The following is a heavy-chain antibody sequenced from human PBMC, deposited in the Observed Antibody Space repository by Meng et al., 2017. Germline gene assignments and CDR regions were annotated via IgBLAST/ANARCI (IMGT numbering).Heavy chain of an antibody. J-gene: IGHJ4*02. V-gene: IGHV3-30*04. Sequence: QVQLVGAGGGVVQPGRSLSLSCAASGFTFSSYAMHWVRQAPGKGLEWVAVISYDGSNKYYADSVKGRFTISRDNSKNTLYLQMNSLRAEDTAVYYCARCSGGSCFSDYWGQGTLVTVSS. CDR3: ARCSGGSCFSDY. D-gene: IGHD2-15*01. CDR2: ISYDGSNK. CDR1: GFTFSSYA.